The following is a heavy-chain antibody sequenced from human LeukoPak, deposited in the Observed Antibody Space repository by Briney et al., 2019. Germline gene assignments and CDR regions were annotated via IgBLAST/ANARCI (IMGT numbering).Heavy chain of an antibody. J-gene: IGHJ4*02. CDR2: INPNSGGT. Sequence: ASVKVSCKASGYTFTGYYMHWVRQAPGQGLEWMGWINPNSGGTNYAQKFRGRVTMTRDTSISTAYMELSRLRSDDTAVYYCARDLASKDYGDYNYWGQGTLVTVSS. D-gene: IGHD4-17*01. V-gene: IGHV1-2*02. CDR1: GYTFTGYY. CDR3: ARDLASKDYGDYNY.